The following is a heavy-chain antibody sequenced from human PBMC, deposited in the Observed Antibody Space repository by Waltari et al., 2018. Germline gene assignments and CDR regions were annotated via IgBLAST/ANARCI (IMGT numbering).Heavy chain of an antibody. D-gene: IGHD6-13*01. CDR1: GFTFSYYS. Sequence: EVQLVESGGGVVKPGGRLRLSCAASGFTFSYYSMPWVRQAPGKGLEWVSSISTSSAYISYADSVKGRFTISRENAKNSLYLQMNSLRAEDTAVYYCAREYSNSWYCDYWGQGTLVTVSS. V-gene: IGHV3-21*01. CDR2: ISTSSAYI. CDR3: AREYSNSWYCDY. J-gene: IGHJ4*02.